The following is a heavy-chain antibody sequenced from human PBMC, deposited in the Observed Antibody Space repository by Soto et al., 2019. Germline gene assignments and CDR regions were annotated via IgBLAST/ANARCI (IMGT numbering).Heavy chain of an antibody. CDR1: GFTVSSNY. J-gene: IGHJ4*02. CDR2: IYSGGST. Sequence: EVPLVESGGGLVQPGGSLRLSCAASGFTVSSNYMSWVRQAPGKGLEWVSVIYSGGSTYYADSVKGRFTISRDNSKNTLYLQMNSLRAEDTAVYYCARDWGHINFGYWGQGTLVTVSS. V-gene: IGHV3-66*01. D-gene: IGHD7-27*01. CDR3: ARDWGHINFGY.